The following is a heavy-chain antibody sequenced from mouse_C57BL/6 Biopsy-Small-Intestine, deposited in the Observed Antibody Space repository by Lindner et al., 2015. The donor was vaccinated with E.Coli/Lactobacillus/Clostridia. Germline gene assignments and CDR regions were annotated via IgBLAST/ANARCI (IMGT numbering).Heavy chain of an antibody. CDR2: IYPGDGDT. D-gene: IGHD2-14*01. J-gene: IGHJ2*01. CDR1: GYAFSRYW. Sequence: VQLQESGAELVKPGASVKISCKASGYAFSRYWMNWVKQRPGKGLEWIGQIYPGDGDTNYNGKFKGKATLTADKSSSTAYMQLNSLTSEDSAVYFCVRGTRLDYWGQGSTLTVSA. V-gene: IGHV1-80*01. CDR3: VRGTRLDY.